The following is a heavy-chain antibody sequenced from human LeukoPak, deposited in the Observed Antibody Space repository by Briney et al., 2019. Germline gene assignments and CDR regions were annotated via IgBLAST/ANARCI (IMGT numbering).Heavy chain of an antibody. CDR2: INHSGST. J-gene: IGHJ6*03. D-gene: IGHD6-6*01. CDR3: ARGVRRYYYYMDV. Sequence: SETLSLTCAVYGGSFSGYYGSWLRQPPGKGLEWIGEINHSGSTNYNPSLRSRVTISVDTSKNQFSLKLSSVTAADTAVYYCARGVRRYYYYMDVWGKGTTVTVSS. CDR1: GGSFSGYY. V-gene: IGHV4-34*01.